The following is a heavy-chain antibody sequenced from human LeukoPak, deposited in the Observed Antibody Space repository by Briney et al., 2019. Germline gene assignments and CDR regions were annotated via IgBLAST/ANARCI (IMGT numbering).Heavy chain of an antibody. Sequence: SETLSLTCAVYGGSFSGYYWSWIRQPPGKGLEWIGEINHSGSTNYNPSLKSRVTISVDTSKNQFSLKLSSVTAADTAVYYCARDYLTAADYWGRGTLVTVSS. D-gene: IGHD2-21*02. CDR3: ARDYLTAADY. V-gene: IGHV4-34*01. CDR1: GGSFSGYY. J-gene: IGHJ4*02. CDR2: INHSGST.